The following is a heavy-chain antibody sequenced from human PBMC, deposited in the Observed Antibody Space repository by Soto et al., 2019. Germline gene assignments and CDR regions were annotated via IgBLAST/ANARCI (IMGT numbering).Heavy chain of an antibody. D-gene: IGHD6-19*01. CDR2: ISGSGGTT. CDR3: AKGSGWYPHFDY. V-gene: IGHV3-23*01. J-gene: IGHJ4*02. Sequence: VQLLESRGGLVQPGGSLRLSCAASGFTFSSYAMTWVRQAPGKGLEWVSTISGSGGTTSYADSVEGRFAISRDNSKNTLYLQMNSLRAEDTAVYYCAKGSGWYPHFDYWGQGTLVTVSS. CDR1: GFTFSSYA.